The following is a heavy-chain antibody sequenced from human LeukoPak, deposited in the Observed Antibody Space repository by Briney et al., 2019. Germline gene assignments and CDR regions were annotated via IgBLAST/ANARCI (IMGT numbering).Heavy chain of an antibody. J-gene: IGHJ5*01. CDR3: ARHKGPHIARIVLRNNWFDS. V-gene: IGHV4-34*01. Sequence: RSSETLSLTCAVYGGSFSGYYWSWIRQPPGKGLEWIGEINHSGSTNYNPSLKSRVIISADTSKNRFSLRLNSLIATDTALYYCARHKGPHIARIVLRNNWFDSWGQGILVIVSS. CDR2: INHSGST. CDR1: GGSFSGYY. D-gene: IGHD3-22*01.